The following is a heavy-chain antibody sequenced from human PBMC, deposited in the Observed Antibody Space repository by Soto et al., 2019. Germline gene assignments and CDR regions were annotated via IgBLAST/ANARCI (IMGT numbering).Heavy chain of an antibody. D-gene: IGHD3-10*01. Sequence: SETLSLTCAVSGGSISSGGYSWSWIRQPPGKGLEWIGYIYHSGSTYYNPSLKSRVTISVDRSKNQFSLKLSSVTAADTAVYYCARGGRIGMVAFDYWGQGTLVTVS. CDR3: ARGGRIGMVAFDY. CDR1: GGSISSGGYS. V-gene: IGHV4-30-2*01. J-gene: IGHJ4*02. CDR2: IYHSGST.